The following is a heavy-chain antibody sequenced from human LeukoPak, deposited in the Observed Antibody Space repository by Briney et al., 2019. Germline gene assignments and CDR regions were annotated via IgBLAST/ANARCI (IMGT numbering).Heavy chain of an antibody. CDR1: GYSFTSYW. CDR2: IYPGDSDT. D-gene: IGHD6-13*01. J-gene: IGHJ5*02. V-gene: IGHV5-51*01. CDR3: ARHIQQLVENWFDP. Sequence: GESLKISCKGSGYSFTSYWIGWVRQMPGKGLEWRGIIYPGDSDTRYSPSFQGQVTISADKSISTAYLQWSSLKASDTAMYCCARHIQQLVENWFDPWGQGTLVTVSS.